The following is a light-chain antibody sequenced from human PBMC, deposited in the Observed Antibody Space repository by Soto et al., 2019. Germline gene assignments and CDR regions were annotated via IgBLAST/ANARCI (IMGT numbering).Light chain of an antibody. CDR1: QSVSSSY. CDR2: GAS. J-gene: IGKJ5*01. CDR3: LQHDGRPLT. V-gene: IGKV3-20*01. Sequence: EIVLTQSPRTLSLSQGERATLSCRASQSVSSSYLAWYQQKPGQAPRLLISGASRRATGIPDRFSGAGSGTDFTLTISRLEPEDFVVYYCLQHDGRPLTFGQGTRLEIK.